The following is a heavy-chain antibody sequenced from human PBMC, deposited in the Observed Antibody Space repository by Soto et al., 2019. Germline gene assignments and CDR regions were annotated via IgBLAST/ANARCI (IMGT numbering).Heavy chain of an antibody. CDR1: GFTFSSYW. V-gene: IGHV3-7*04. Sequence: GGSLRLSCAASGFTFSSYWMSGVRQGPGKGLEWVANIKQDGSEKYYVDSVKGRFTISRDNAKNSLYLQMNSLRAEDTALYYCARDRYDIVTGYYHNYWGQGT. CDR2: IKQDGSEK. CDR3: ARDRYDIVTGYYHNY. J-gene: IGHJ4*02. D-gene: IGHD3-9*01.